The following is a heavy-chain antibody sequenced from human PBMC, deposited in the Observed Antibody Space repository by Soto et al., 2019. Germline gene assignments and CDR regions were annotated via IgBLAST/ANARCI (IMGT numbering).Heavy chain of an antibody. CDR1: GYTFTSSA. V-gene: IGHV1-3*01. J-gene: IGHJ5*02. D-gene: IGHD3-3*01. CDR3: ARETPGPYYDFWSGYANNWFDP. Sequence: ASVKVSCKASGYTFTSSAVHWVRQAPGQRLEWMGWINAGNGNTKYSQKFQGRVTITRDTSASTAYMELSSLRSEGTAVYYCARETPGPYYDFWSGYANNWFDPWGQGTLVTVSS. CDR2: INAGNGNT.